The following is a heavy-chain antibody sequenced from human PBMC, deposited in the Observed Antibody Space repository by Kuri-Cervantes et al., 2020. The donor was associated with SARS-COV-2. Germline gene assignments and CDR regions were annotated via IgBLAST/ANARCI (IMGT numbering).Heavy chain of an antibody. D-gene: IGHD4-11*01. V-gene: IGHV1-18*01. CDR2: ISAYNGNT. CDR1: GYTFTSYG. CDR3: ARKDYSNYDLPLDY. J-gene: IGHJ4*02. Sequence: ASVKVPCKASGYTFTSYGISWVRQAPGQGLEWMGWISAYNGNTNYAQKLQGRVTMTTDTSTSTAYMELRSLRSEDTAVYYCARKDYSNYDLPLDYWGQGTLVTVSS.